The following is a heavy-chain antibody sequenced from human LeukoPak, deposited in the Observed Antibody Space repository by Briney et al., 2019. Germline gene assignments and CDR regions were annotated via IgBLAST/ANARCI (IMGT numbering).Heavy chain of an antibody. CDR3: ASGAGDFDH. Sequence: SETLSLTCTVSSGSISSWCWSWIRQPAGKGLEWIGRICISGSTNYNPSLKSRVTMSADMSKNEISLKLTSVTAADTAVYYCASGAGDFDHWGQGTLVTVSS. V-gene: IGHV4-4*07. J-gene: IGHJ4*02. CDR2: ICISGST. D-gene: IGHD1-26*01. CDR1: SGSISSWC.